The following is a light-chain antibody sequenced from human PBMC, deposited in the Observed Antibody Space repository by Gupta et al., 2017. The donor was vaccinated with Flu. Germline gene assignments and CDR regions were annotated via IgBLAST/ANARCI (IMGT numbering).Light chain of an antibody. J-gene: IGLJ3*02. CDR3: QSLDNSLSGSV. CDR2: GNS. CDR1: SSKIGAGFD. Sequence: QSALTQPPPASGALGHRVTTPCTVRSSKIGAGFDVHWYQQLPGTAPKLLIYGNSNRPSGVPDRFSGSKSGTSASLAITGLQAEDEADYYCQSLDNSLSGSVLGGGTKLTVL. V-gene: IGLV1-40*01.